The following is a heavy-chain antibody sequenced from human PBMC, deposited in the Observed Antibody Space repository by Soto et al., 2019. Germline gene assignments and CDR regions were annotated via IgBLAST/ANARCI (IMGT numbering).Heavy chain of an antibody. CDR3: AKSVWSGYYNYGMDV. J-gene: IGHJ6*02. CDR2: ISGSGGST. CDR1: GFTFSSYA. D-gene: IGHD3-3*01. V-gene: IGHV3-23*01. Sequence: GGSLRLSCAASGFTFSSYAMSWVRQAPGKGLEWVSAISGSGGSTYYADSVKGRFTISRDNSKNTLYLQMNSLRAEDTAVYYCAKSVWSGYYNYGMDVWGQGTTVTVSS.